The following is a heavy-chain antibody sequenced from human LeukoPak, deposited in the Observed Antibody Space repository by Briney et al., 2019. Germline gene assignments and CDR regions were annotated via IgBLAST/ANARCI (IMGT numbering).Heavy chain of an antibody. CDR1: GGSFSGYY. D-gene: IGHD4-11*01. Sequence: SETLSLTCAVYGGSFSGYYWSWIRQPPGKGLEWIGEINHSGSTNYNPSLKSRVTISVDTSKNQFSLKLSSVTAADTAAYYCARGADYGNYVGYFQHWGQGTLVTVSS. J-gene: IGHJ1*01. CDR3: ARGADYGNYVGYFQH. V-gene: IGHV4-34*01. CDR2: INHSGST.